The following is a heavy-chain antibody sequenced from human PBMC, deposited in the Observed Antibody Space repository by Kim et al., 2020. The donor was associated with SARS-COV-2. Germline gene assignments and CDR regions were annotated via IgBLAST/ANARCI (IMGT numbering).Heavy chain of an antibody. CDR3: ARTPYSIAAAEGIPLVYFQH. J-gene: IGHJ1*01. D-gene: IGHD6-13*01. CDR2: IYPGDSDT. V-gene: IGHV5-51*01. Sequence: GESLKISCKGSGYSFTSYWIGWVRQMPGKGLEWMGIIYPGDSDTRYSPSFQGQVTISADKSISTAYLQWSSLKASDTAMYYCARTPYSIAAAEGIPLVYFQHWGQGTLVTVSS. CDR1: GYSFTSYW.